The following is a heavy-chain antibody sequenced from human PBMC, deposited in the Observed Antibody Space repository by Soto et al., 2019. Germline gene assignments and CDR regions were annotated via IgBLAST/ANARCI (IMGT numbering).Heavy chain of an antibody. V-gene: IGHV4-61*03. CDR2: ISYTGRT. CDR3: AREWGLLPYYVMNV. CDR1: GGSVTSGSYY. Sequence: SETLSLTCIVSGGSVTSGSYYWTWLRQPPGKGLEWIGYISYTGRTKYNPSLQSRVTISVDTSKNDFSLNLSSVTAADTAVYFCAREWGLLPYYVMNVWGHGTAVTVSS. D-gene: IGHD7-27*01. J-gene: IGHJ6*02.